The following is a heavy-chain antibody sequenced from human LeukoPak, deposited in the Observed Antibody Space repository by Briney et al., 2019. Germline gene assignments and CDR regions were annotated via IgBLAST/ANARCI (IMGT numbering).Heavy chain of an antibody. CDR2: ISSSSGTI. D-gene: IGHD3-3*01. J-gene: IGHJ6*03. Sequence: GGSLRLSCAGSGFTFRSYSMNWVRQAPGKGLEWVSYISSSSGTIYYADSVKGRFTISRDNAKNSLYLQMNSLRADDTAVYYCARYNPYYDFWSGLYYYYMDVWGKGTTVTVSS. CDR3: ARYNPYYDFWSGLYYYYMDV. CDR1: GFTFRSYS. V-gene: IGHV3-48*01.